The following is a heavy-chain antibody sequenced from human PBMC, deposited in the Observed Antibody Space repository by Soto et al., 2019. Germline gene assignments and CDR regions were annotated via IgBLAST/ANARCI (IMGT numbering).Heavy chain of an antibody. V-gene: IGHV5-51*01. CDR3: ARNVTKYSSSPTLYYYGMDV. J-gene: IGHJ6*02. CDR1: GYSFTSYW. CDR2: IYPGDSDT. D-gene: IGHD6-6*01. Sequence: PGESLKISCKGSGYSFTSYWIGWVRQMPGKGLEWMGIIYPGDSDTRYSPSFQGQVTISADKSISTAYLQWSSLKASDTAMYYCARNVTKYSSSPTLYYYGMDVWGQGTTVTVSS.